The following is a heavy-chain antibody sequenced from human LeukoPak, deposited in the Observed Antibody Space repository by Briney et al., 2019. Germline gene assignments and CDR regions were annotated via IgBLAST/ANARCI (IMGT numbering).Heavy chain of an antibody. CDR3: ARGNYYDSSGYFGRFDY. CDR1: GGSFSGYY. CDR2: INHSGST. Sequence: SPSETLSLTCAVYGGSFSGYYWSWIRQPPGKGLEWIGEINHSGSTNYNPSLKSRVTISVDTSKNQFSLQLNSVTPEDTAVYYCARGNYYDSSGYFGRFDYWGQGTLVTVSS. J-gene: IGHJ4*02. V-gene: IGHV4-34*01. D-gene: IGHD3-22*01.